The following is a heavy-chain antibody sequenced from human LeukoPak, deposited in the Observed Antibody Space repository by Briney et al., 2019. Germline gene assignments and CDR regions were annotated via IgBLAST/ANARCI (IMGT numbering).Heavy chain of an antibody. CDR3: ARQGYDSSGPFTGWFDP. CDR1: GYTFTGYY. D-gene: IGHD3-22*01. J-gene: IGHJ5*02. Sequence: EASVKVSCKASGYTFTGYYMHWVRQAPGQGLEWMGWINPNSGGTNYAQKFQGRVTMTRDTSISTAYVELSRLRSDDTAVYYCARQGYDSSGPFTGWFDPWGQGTLVTVSS. CDR2: INPNSGGT. V-gene: IGHV1-2*02.